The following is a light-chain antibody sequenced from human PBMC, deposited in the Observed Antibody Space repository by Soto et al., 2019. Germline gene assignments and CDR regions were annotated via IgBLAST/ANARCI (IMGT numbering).Light chain of an antibody. Sequence: IQMTQSRSSLSASVGDRVTITCRASQGIRSELGWYQQKPGKAPNLLIYTASTLQSGVPSRFSGSGSGTDFTLTISSLQPEDFATYYCIQDYNYPLTFGGGTKVDIK. CDR1: QGIRSE. CDR3: IQDYNYPLT. CDR2: TAS. J-gene: IGKJ4*01. V-gene: IGKV1-6*01.